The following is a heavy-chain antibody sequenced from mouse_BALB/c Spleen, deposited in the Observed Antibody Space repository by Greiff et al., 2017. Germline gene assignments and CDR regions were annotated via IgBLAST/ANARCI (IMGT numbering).Heavy chain of an antibody. V-gene: IGHV14-1*02. CDR3: ASEYDWVDY. CDR1: GFNIKDYY. J-gene: IGHJ2*01. D-gene: IGHD2-14*01. Sequence: VQLQQSGAELVRPGASVKLSCKASGFNIKDYYMHWVKQRPEQGLEWIGWIDPENGNTIYDPKFQGKASITADTSSNTAYLQLSSLTSEDTAVYYCASEYDWVDYWGQGTTLTVSS. CDR2: IDPENGNT.